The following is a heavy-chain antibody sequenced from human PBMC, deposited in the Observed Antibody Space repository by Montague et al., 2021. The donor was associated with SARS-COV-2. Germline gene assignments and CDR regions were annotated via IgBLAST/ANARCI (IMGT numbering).Heavy chain of an antibody. J-gene: IGHJ4*02. CDR2: TYHSGST. D-gene: IGHD3-3*01. V-gene: IGHV4-38-2*02. CDR3: ARDVRYYDFWSGRAQTSPDY. Sequence: TCTCSGYSISSGYYWGWIRQPPGKGLEWIGSTYHSGSTYYNPSLKSRVTISVDTSKNQFSLKLSSVTAADTAVYYCARDVRYYDFWSGRAQTSPDYWGQGTLVTVSS. CDR1: GYSISSGYY.